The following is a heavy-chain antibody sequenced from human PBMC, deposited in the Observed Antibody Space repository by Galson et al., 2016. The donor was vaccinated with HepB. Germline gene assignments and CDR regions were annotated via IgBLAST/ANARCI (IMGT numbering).Heavy chain of an antibody. Sequence: SLRLSCAASGFTFNQFAMHWVRQPPGKGLEWVSGISWNSGDIAYGESVKGRFTTSRDNAKNSLYLQMNSLRAEDTAVYYCARDRGSNSYGYYYGTDVWGQGTTVTVSS. V-gene: IGHV3-9*01. J-gene: IGHJ6*02. CDR1: GFTFNQFA. D-gene: IGHD2-15*01. CDR3: ARDRGSNSYGYYYGTDV. CDR2: ISWNSGDI.